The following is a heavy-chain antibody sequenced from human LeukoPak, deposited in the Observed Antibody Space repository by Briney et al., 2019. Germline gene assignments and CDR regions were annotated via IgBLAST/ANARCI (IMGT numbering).Heavy chain of an antibody. V-gene: IGHV3-9*03. Sequence: PGGSLRLSCAASGFTFDDYAMHWVRQAPGKGLEWVSGISWNSGSIGYADSVKGRFTISRDNAKNSLYLQMNSLRAEDMALYYCAKDFKMDYGDYVFDYWGQGTLATVSS. J-gene: IGHJ4*02. CDR1: GFTFDDYA. D-gene: IGHD4-17*01. CDR2: ISWNSGSI. CDR3: AKDFKMDYGDYVFDY.